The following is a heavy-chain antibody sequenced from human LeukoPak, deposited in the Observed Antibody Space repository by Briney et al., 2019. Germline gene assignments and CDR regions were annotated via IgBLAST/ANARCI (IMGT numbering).Heavy chain of an antibody. V-gene: IGHV3-74*01. J-gene: IGHJ6*02. CDR3: ASDGGYAMDV. Sequence: GGSLRLSCAASGSTSSRSWINWVRQAPGKGLVWVSHINNDASRTTYADSVRGRFIISRDNAKYTVSLQMNSLRAEDTAVYYCASDGGYAMDVWGQGTTVTVSS. CDR1: GSTSSRSW. D-gene: IGHD3-3*01. CDR2: INNDASRT.